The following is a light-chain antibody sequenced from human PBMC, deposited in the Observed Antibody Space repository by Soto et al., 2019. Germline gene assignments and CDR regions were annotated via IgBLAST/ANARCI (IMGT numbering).Light chain of an antibody. J-gene: IGKJ3*01. CDR1: QSVSSN. V-gene: IGKV3-15*01. Sequence: EIVMTPSPATLSVSPGERATLSCRASQSVSSNLAWYQQKPGQTPRLLIYGPSTRATGIPARFSGSGSETEFTLTINSLQSEDFAVYYCQQFNKWPFTFGQGTKVDI. CDR3: QQFNKWPFT. CDR2: GPS.